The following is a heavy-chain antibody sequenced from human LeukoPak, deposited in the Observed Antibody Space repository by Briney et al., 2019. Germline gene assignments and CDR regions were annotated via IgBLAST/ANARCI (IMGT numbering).Heavy chain of an antibody. CDR2: INPSGGST. J-gene: IGHJ5*02. CDR1: GYTFTSYY. V-gene: IGHV1-46*01. D-gene: IGHD3-22*01. CDR3: ARGKYYDSSGYLNWFDP. Sequence: VASVKVSCKASGYTFTSYYMHWVRQAPGQGLEWMGIINPSGGSTSYAQKFQGRVTMTRDTSTSTVYMELSSLRSEDTAVYYCARGKYYDSSGYLNWFDPWGQGTLVTVSS.